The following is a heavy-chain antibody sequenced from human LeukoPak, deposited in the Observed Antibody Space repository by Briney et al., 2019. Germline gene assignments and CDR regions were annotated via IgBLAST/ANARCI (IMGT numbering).Heavy chain of an antibody. CDR1: GFTFKIFW. V-gene: IGHV3-15*01. CDR3: TGEPNWFDP. D-gene: IGHD3-16*01. Sequence: GGSLRLSYASAGFTFKIFWMSWVRQAPGKGLECVGRIKSNRDGGTTQYAAPVKDRFTISRDDSKSILYLQMTSLNTEDTAMYYCTGEPNWFDPWGQGTLVTVSS. CDR2: IKSNRDGGTT. J-gene: IGHJ5*02.